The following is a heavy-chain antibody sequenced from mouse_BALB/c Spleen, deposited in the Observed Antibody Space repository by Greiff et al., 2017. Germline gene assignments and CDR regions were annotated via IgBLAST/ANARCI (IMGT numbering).Heavy chain of an antibody. D-gene: IGHD1-1*01. V-gene: IGHV5-17*02. Sequence: EVQLVESGGGLVQPGGSRKLSCAASGFTFSSFGMHWVRQAPEKGLEWVAYISSGSSTIYYADTVKGRFTISRDNPKNTLFLQMTSLRSEDTAMYYCARILYGSSYDYAMDYWGQGTSVTVSS. CDR3: ARILYGSSYDYAMDY. CDR1: GFTFSSFG. J-gene: IGHJ4*01. CDR2: ISSGSSTI.